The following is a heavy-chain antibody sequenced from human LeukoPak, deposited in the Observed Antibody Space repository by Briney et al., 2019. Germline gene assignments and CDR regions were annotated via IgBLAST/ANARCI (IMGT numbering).Heavy chain of an antibody. D-gene: IGHD6-19*01. Sequence: SETLSLTCAVYGGSFSGYYWSWIRQPPGKGLEWIGEINHSGSTNYNPSLKSRVTISVDTSKNQFSLKLSSVTAADTAVYYCARQGAWYSSGWYGNFDYWGQGTLVTVSS. CDR2: INHSGST. V-gene: IGHV4-34*01. J-gene: IGHJ4*02. CDR1: GGSFSGYY. CDR3: ARQGAWYSSGWYGNFDY.